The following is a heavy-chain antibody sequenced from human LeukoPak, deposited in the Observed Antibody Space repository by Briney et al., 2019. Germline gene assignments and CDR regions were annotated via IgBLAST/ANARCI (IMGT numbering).Heavy chain of an antibody. CDR3: ARVATGIAAPIDY. CDR1: GFIFSSYS. J-gene: IGHJ4*02. Sequence: GGSLRLSCAASGFIFSSYSMNWVRQAPGKGLEWVSSISSGSSYIYYADSVKGRFTISRDNAKNSLYLQMHSLRAEDTALYYCARVATGIAAPIDYWGQGTLVTVSS. CDR2: ISSGSSYI. D-gene: IGHD6-13*01. V-gene: IGHV3-21*01.